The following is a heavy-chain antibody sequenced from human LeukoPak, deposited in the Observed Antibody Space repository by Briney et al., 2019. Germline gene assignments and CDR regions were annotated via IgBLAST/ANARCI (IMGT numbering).Heavy chain of an antibody. Sequence: GASVKVSCKVSGYTLTELSMHWVRQAPGKGLEWMGGFDPEDGETIYARKFQGRVTITADESTTTAYMELSSLRSEDTAVYYCARGSCSSGYYCPQYFDYWGQGTLVTVSS. CDR3: ARGSCSSGYYCPQYFDY. J-gene: IGHJ4*02. CDR2: FDPEDGET. D-gene: IGHD3-22*01. V-gene: IGHV1-24*01. CDR1: GYTLTELS.